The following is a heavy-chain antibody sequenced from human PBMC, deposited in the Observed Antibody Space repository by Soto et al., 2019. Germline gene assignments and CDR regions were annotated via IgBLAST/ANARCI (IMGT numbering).Heavy chain of an antibody. CDR2: IYPGDSDT. V-gene: IGHV5-51*01. J-gene: IGHJ4*02. Sequence: PGESLKISCKGSGYSFTSYWIGWVRQMPGKGLEWMGIIYPGDSDTRYGPSFQGQVTISADKSISTAYLQWSSLKASDTAMYYCARPYYDSSGYYSTPFDYWGQGTLVTVSS. CDR1: GYSFTSYW. CDR3: ARPYYDSSGYYSTPFDY. D-gene: IGHD3-22*01.